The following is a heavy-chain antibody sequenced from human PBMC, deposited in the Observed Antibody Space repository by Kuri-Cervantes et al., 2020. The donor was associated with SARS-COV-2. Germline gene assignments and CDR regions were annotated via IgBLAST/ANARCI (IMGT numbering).Heavy chain of an antibody. V-gene: IGHV1-2*02. CDR2: INPNSGGT. Sequence: ASVKVSCKASGYTFTGYYMHWVRQAPGQGLEWMGWINPNSGGTNYAQKSQGRVTMTRDTSISTAYMELSRLRSDDTAVYYCASRGCSSTSCYTYWFDPWGQETLVTVSS. D-gene: IGHD2-2*02. CDR3: ASRGCSSTSCYTYWFDP. CDR1: GYTFTGYY. J-gene: IGHJ5*02.